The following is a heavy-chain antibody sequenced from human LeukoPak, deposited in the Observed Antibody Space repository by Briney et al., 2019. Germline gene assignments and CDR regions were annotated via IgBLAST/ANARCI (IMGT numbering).Heavy chain of an antibody. V-gene: IGHV3-74*01. J-gene: IGHJ6*02. CDR2: INSDGSST. CDR3: ARSGRYYYYGMDV. D-gene: IGHD1-26*01. Sequence: GSLRLSCAASGFTFSSYWMHWVRQAPGKGLVWVSRINSDGSSTSYADSVKGRFTISRDNAKNTLYLQMNSLSAEDTAVYYCARSGRYYYYGMDVWGQGTTVTVSS. CDR1: GFTFSSYW.